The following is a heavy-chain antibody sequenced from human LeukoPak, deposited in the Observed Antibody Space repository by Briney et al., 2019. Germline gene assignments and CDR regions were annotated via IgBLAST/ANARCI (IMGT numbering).Heavy chain of an antibody. D-gene: IGHD6-13*01. Sequence: ASAKVSCKASGGTLSSYAISWVRQAPGQGLEWMGGIIPIFGTANYAQKFQGRVTITTDETTSTAYMELGSLRSEDTAVYYCARGAPVGAAAATTAEYYFDYWGQGTLVTVSS. V-gene: IGHV1-69*05. CDR3: ARGAPVGAAAATTAEYYFDY. CDR2: IIPIFGTA. CDR1: GGTLSSYA. J-gene: IGHJ4*02.